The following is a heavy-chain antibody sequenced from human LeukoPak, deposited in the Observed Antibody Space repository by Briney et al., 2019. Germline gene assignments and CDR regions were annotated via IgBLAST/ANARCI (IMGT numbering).Heavy chain of an antibody. CDR3: ARTTEAHSWRTRYYDYYMDV. J-gene: IGHJ6*03. CDR2: INPSGGST. D-gene: IGHD6-13*01. Sequence: ASVKVSCKASGYTFTSYYMHWVRQAPGQGLEWMGIINPSGGSTSYAQKFQGRVTMTRNTSISTAYMELSSLRSEDTAVYYCARTTEAHSWRTRYYDYYMDVWGKGTTVTVSS. CDR1: GYTFTSYY. V-gene: IGHV1-46*01.